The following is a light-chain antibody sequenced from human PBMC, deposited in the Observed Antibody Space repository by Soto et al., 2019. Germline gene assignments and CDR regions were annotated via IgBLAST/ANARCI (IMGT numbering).Light chain of an antibody. Sequence: QSVLTQPASVSGSPGQAITVSCSGTSSDIGAHNFVSWYQQHPGKAPKLVIYEVINRPSGVSNRFSGSKSGNTASLTISGLQSEDVADYYCNSYTTSNTFVFGSGTKVTVL. CDR2: EVI. CDR1: SSDIGAHNF. V-gene: IGLV2-14*01. CDR3: NSYTTSNTFV. J-gene: IGLJ1*01.